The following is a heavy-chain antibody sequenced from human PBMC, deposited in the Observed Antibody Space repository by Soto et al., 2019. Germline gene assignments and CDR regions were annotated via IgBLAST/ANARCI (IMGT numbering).Heavy chain of an antibody. CDR2: ISGSGGST. V-gene: IGHV3-23*01. Sequence: GGSLRLCCAASGFTFSSYAMSWVRQAQGKGLEWVSAISGSGGSTYYADSVKGRFTIYRDNSKNTLYLKMDSLRAEDTAVYYCARDRRPTLPYYYYGMYVWGQGTTVTVSS. J-gene: IGHJ6*02. CDR3: ARDRRPTLPYYYYGMYV. CDR1: GFTFSSYA.